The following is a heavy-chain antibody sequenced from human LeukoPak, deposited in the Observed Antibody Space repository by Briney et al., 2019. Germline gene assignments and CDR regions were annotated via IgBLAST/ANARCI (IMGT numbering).Heavy chain of an antibody. CDR1: GFTFSSYW. CDR3: ARGKYGGYFIDY. CDR2: INSDGYSI. J-gene: IGHJ4*02. V-gene: IGHV3-74*01. Sequence: GGSLRLSCAASGFTFSSYWMHWVRQAPGKGLVWVSRINSDGYSISYADSVKGRFTISRDNAKNTLYLQMNSLRAEDTAVYYCARGKYGGYFIDYWGQGTLVTVSS. D-gene: IGHD5-12*01.